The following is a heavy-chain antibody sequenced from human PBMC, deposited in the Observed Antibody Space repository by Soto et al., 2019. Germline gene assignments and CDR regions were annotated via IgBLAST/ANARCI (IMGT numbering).Heavy chain of an antibody. CDR2: ISAYNGNT. J-gene: IGHJ4*02. CDR1: GYTFTSYG. D-gene: IGHD6-6*01. Sequence: QVQLVQSGAEVKKPGASVKVSCKASGYTFTSYGISWVRQAPGQGLEWMGWISAYNGNTNYAQKLQGRVTMTTDTSTSTAYMELRSLRSDDTAVYYSARSRIAANRGGSFDYWGQGTLVTVSS. V-gene: IGHV1-18*01. CDR3: ARSRIAANRGGSFDY.